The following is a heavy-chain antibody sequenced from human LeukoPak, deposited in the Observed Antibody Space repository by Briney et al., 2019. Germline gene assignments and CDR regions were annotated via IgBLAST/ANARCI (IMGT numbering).Heavy chain of an antibody. CDR3: ARDYYGP. J-gene: IGHJ5*02. D-gene: IGHD3-22*01. CDR2: IYSRGST. V-gene: IGHV3-66*03. Sequence: AGSLRLSCAASGFTVSNNYMRWDRQAPGKGLEWVSSIYSRGSTSYVDSVKGRFTISRANSKNTLILHMNSLSVEDTAVYYCARDYYGPWGQGTLVTVSS. CDR1: GFTVSNNY.